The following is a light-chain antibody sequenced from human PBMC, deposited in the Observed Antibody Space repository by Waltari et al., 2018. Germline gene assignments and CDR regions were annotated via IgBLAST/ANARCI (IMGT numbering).Light chain of an antibody. CDR2: SAS. V-gene: IGKV1-9*01. Sequence: DIQLTQSPSFLSASVRDRVTITCRASQGFSNYLAGYQQKPGKAPKLLIYSASTLQSGVPSRFSGSGSGTEFSLTISSLQPEDFATYYCQQLNSYPLTFGGGTKVEIK. CDR3: QQLNSYPLT. CDR1: QGFSNY. J-gene: IGKJ4*01.